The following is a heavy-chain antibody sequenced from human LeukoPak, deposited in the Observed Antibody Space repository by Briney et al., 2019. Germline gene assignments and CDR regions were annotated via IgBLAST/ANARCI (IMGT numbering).Heavy chain of an antibody. V-gene: IGHV3-66*01. CDR1: GLTVSSTY. CDR2: FYTSRTT. J-gene: IGHJ4*02. Sequence: GGSLRRSCEVSGLTVSSTYMTWVRQAPGKGLEWVSVFYTSRTTYYADSVQGRFIISRDNFKNTLYLQMNSLRAEDTAVYFCASVVFGNLSAYYFDHWGQGALVPVSS. CDR3: ASVVFGNLSAYYFDH. D-gene: IGHD3-16*02.